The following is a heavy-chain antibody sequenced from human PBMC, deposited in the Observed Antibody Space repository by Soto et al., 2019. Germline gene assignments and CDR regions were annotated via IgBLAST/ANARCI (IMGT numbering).Heavy chain of an antibody. J-gene: IGHJ5*01. D-gene: IGHD3-10*01. CDR2: IYYSGST. V-gene: IGHV4-61*01. CDR3: ARESSILLHDSGKKIDP. CDR1: GGSVNSGHYY. Sequence: SETLSLTCTVSGGSVNSGHYYWNWIRQPPGKGLEWIGYIYYSGSTNYNSSLKSRLSISIDTSRNQFSLKLTSVTAADTAVYYCARESSILLHDSGKKIDPWGQGILVTVSS.